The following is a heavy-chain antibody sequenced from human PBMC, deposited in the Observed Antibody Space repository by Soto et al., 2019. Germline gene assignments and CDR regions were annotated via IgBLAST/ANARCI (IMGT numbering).Heavy chain of an antibody. V-gene: IGHV1-69*13. Sequence: GASVKVSCKASGGTFSSYAFSWVRQAPGQGLEWMGGIIPIFGTANYAQKFQGRVTITADESTSTAYMELSSLRSEDTAVYYCARAARDFSGSYSIYWGQGTVVTVSS. D-gene: IGHD1-26*01. J-gene: IGHJ4*02. CDR1: GGTFSSYA. CDR3: ARAARDFSGSYSIY. CDR2: IIPIFGTA.